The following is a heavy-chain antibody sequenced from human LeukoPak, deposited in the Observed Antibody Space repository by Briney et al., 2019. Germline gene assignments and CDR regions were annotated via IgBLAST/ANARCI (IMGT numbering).Heavy chain of an antibody. CDR1: GFTFSSYW. CDR3: ARDRYSSSSDYYYYMDV. CDR2: IKQDGSEK. J-gene: IGHJ6*03. Sequence: GGSLRLSCAASGFTFSSYWMSWVRQAPGKGLEWVANIKQDGSEKYYVDSVKGRFTISRDNANNSLYLQMNSLRAEDTAVYYCARDRYSSSSDYYYYMDVWGKGTTVTVSS. D-gene: IGHD6-6*01. V-gene: IGHV3-7*01.